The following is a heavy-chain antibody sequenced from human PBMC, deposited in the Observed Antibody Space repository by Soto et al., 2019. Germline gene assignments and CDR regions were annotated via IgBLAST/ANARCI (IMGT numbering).Heavy chain of an antibody. V-gene: IGHV3-15*01. D-gene: IGHD1-1*01. CDR2: IKSDAYGGAI. CDR3: TTPKGRLEPPTTDC. Sequence: EVQLVESGGGLVKPGGSLRLSCAGSGFTFSNAWMSWVRRAPGKGLEWVGRIKSDAYGGAIDYAAPVKGRFTISRHDSTNTLFLQMNNLRAEDTAVYSCTTPKGRLEPPTTDCWGQGPAVIVSS. J-gene: IGHJ4*02. CDR1: GFTFSNAW.